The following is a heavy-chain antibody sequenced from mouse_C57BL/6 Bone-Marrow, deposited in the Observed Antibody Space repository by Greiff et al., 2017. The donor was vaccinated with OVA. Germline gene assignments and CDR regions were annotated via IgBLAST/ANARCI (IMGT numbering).Heavy chain of an antibody. CDR3: ARWGDYDYFDV. V-gene: IGHV1-64*01. D-gene: IGHD2-4*01. CDR1: GYTFTSYW. Sequence: QVQLQQSGAELVKPGASVKLSCKASGYTFTSYWMHWVKQRPGQGLEWIGMIHPNSGSTNYNEKFKSKATLTVDKSSSTAYMQLSSLTSEDSAVYYCARWGDYDYFDVWGTGTTVTVSS. CDR2: IHPNSGST. J-gene: IGHJ1*03.